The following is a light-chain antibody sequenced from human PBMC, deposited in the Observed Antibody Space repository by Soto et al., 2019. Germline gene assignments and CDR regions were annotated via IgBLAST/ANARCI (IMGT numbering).Light chain of an antibody. CDR2: DVS. CDR1: QDINNY. CDR3: QQYNDYSTWT. J-gene: IGKJ1*01. V-gene: IGKV1-33*01. Sequence: DIQMTQSPSSLSASVGDRVTITCHASQDINNYLNWYQQKPGKAPKLLIYDVSNLETGVPSRFSGGGSGTEFTLTISSLQPDDFATYYCQQYNDYSTWTFGQGTKVDIK.